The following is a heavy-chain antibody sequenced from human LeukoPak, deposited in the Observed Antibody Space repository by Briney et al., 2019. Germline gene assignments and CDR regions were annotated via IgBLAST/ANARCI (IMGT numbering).Heavy chain of an antibody. Sequence: SETLSLTCTVSGGSISSYYWSWIRQPAGKGLEWIGRIYTSGSTNYNPSLKSRVTMSVDTSKYQFSLKLSSVTAADTAVYYCARDPLRYFDWSHYGMDVWGQGTTVTVSS. V-gene: IGHV4-4*07. D-gene: IGHD3-9*01. CDR1: GGSISSYY. CDR3: ARDPLRYFDWSHYGMDV. J-gene: IGHJ6*02. CDR2: IYTSGST.